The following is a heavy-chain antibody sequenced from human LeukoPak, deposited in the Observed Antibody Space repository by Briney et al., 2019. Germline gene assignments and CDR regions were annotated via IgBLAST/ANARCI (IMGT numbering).Heavy chain of an antibody. CDR3: AKALLWFGGPSGLDY. Sequence: GGSLRPSCAASGFTFSSYAMSWVRQAPGKGLEWVSAISGSGGSTYYADSVKGRFTISRDNSKNTLYLQMNSLRAEDTAVYYCAKALLWFGGPSGLDYWGQGTLVTVSS. CDR1: GFTFSSYA. CDR2: ISGSGGST. D-gene: IGHD3-10*01. J-gene: IGHJ4*02. V-gene: IGHV3-23*01.